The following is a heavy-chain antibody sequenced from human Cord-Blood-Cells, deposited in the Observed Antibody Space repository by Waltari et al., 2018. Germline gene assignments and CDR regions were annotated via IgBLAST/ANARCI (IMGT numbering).Heavy chain of an antibody. J-gene: IGHJ6*02. V-gene: IGHV1-69*01. CDR1: AVTSSSYA. CDR2: IIPIVGTA. Sequence: QVQLVQSGAEVMKPGSSVKVSCKASAVTSSSYAISWVPRATGHGLEWMVWIIPIVGTANYAQKFQGRVTITADESTSTAYMERSSLRSEDTAVYYCARFSDRTAALYYGMDVWGQGTTVTVSS. D-gene: IGHD6-13*01. CDR3: ARFSDRTAALYYGMDV.